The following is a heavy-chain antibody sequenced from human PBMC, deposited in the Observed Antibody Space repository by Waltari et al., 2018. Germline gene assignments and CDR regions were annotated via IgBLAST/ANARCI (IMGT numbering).Heavy chain of an antibody. Sequence: QLQLRESGPGLVKPSGTLSLTCTVSGEPMRNNWWSWVRQPPGKGLKWIGQVLGSGRTNYNPSFASRVTMSLDTYDKSFSLKMTSATAADTAVYYCARDRGRGLYLDSWGPGTLVTVS. CDR2: VLGSGRT. V-gene: IGHV4-4*02. CDR1: GEPMRNNW. J-gene: IGHJ4*02. CDR3: ARDRGRGLYLDS. D-gene: IGHD2-15*01.